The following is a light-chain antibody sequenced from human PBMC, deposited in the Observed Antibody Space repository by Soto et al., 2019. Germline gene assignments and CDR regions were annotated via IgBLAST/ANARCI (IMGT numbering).Light chain of an antibody. V-gene: IGKV3-20*01. J-gene: IGKJ1*01. Sequence: EIVLTQSPGTLSLSPGERATLSCRASQIVSNNFLAWFQQKPGQAPRLLIYGASTRAPGVPGRFSGSGSGTDFSLIISRLEPEDFAVYCCQHYGASLPTFGQGTKVEIK. CDR3: QHYGASLPT. CDR2: GAS. CDR1: QIVSNNF.